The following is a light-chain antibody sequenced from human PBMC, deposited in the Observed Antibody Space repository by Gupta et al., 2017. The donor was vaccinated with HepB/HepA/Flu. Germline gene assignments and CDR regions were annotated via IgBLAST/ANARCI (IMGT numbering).Light chain of an antibody. V-gene: IGKV1-39*01. CDR1: QNISIS. CDR2: SAS. CDR3: QQNDNATGS. Sequence: DIRMTQSPSSLSASVGDTVSITCRASQNISISLNWYQQKPGKAPKLLMYSASSLQSGVSSTFSGSGSGTDFTLTINELQPEDFATYYCQQNDNATGSFGQGTKMEIK. J-gene: IGKJ2*04.